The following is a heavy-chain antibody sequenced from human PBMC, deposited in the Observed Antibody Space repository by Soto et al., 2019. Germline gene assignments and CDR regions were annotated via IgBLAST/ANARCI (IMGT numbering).Heavy chain of an antibody. CDR3: ARQSGNPSPRGLVMEY. J-gene: IGHJ4*02. Sequence: GESLKTSCNGSGYSFTNYWIGWVRQMPGKGLEWMRISNPGDSATSYMPSFQGKVTISVDKSISTAYLQWSSLKAADTAMYFCARQSGNPSPRGLVMEYWGPGTLVTVSS. V-gene: IGHV5-51*01. D-gene: IGHD3-22*01. CDR1: GYSFTNYW. CDR2: SNPGDSAT.